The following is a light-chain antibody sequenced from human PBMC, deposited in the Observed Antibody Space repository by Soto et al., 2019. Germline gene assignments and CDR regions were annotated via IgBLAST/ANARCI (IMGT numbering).Light chain of an antibody. V-gene: IGLV2-14*01. Sequence: ALTQPASVSGSPGQSITISCTGTSSDVGGYNYVSWYQPHPGKAPKLMVYEVSNRPSGVSNRFSGSKSGNTASLTISGLQAEDEADYYCSSYTSSTAYVFGTGTKVTVL. CDR1: SSDVGGYNY. J-gene: IGLJ1*01. CDR2: EVS. CDR3: SSYTSSTAYV.